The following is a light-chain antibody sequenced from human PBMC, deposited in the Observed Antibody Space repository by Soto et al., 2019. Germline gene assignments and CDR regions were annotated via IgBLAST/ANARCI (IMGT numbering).Light chain of an antibody. Sequence: QSALTQPASVSGSPGQSITISCTGTSSDVGGYNYVSWYQHLPGKAPKLMIYDVNNRPSGVSRRFSGSKSGNTASLTISGLQAEDEADYYCSSYASRDTLVFGGGTKGTVL. V-gene: IGLV2-14*03. J-gene: IGLJ3*02. CDR1: SSDVGGYNY. CDR3: SSYASRDTLV. CDR2: DVN.